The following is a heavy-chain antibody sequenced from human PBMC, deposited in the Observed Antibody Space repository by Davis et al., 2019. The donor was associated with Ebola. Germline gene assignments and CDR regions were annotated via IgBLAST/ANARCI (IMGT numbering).Heavy chain of an antibody. D-gene: IGHD4-17*01. V-gene: IGHV1-69*04. CDR1: GYTFTNYG. CDR2: IIPILGIA. CDR3: ARDIIDYGDSSG. Sequence: VKVSCKASGYTFTNYGITWVRQAPGQGLEWMGWIIPILGIANYAQKFQGRVTITADKSTSPAYMELSSLRSEDTAVYYCARDIIDYGDSSGWGQGTLVTVSS. J-gene: IGHJ4*02.